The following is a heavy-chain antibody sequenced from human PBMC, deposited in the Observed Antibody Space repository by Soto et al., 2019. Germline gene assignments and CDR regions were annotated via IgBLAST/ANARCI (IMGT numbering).Heavy chain of an antibody. V-gene: IGHV3-23*01. J-gene: IGHJ6*02. CDR2: IGESGTPT. CDR1: GFTFSSYA. D-gene: IGHD2-2*01. CDR3: ARYIPGVRYYGMDV. Sequence: GGSLRLSCAASGFTFSSYAMKWVRQAPGKGLEWVSLIGESGTPTYYADYVKGRYTNSRDNSGNTLFLEMYSLRAEDTAVYYCARYIPGVRYYGMDVWGQGTTVTVSS.